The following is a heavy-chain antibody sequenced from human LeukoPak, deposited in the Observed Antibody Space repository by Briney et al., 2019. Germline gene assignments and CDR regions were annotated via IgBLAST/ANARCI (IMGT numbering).Heavy chain of an antibody. Sequence: GASVKVSCKASGYTFASYDINWVRQATGQGLEWMGWMNPNSGNTGYAQKFQGRVTITRNTSISTAYMELSSLRSEDTAVYYCARGQYDYFDYWAREPWSPSPQ. V-gene: IGHV1-8*03. CDR1: GYTFASYD. CDR2: MNPNSGNT. D-gene: IGHD2-8*01. CDR3: ARGQYDYFDY. J-gene: IGHJ4*02.